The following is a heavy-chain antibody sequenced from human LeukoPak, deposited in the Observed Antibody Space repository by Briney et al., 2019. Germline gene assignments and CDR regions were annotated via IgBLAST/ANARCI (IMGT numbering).Heavy chain of an antibody. CDR2: ISSSSSDI. Sequence: PGGSLRLSCAGAGFTFSNYGMSWVRQAPGKGLEWVSAISSSSSDIYYTDSVKGRFTISRDNADNFLYLQVSSLRAEDTAVYYCATGYTSVARIDYWGQGTLVSVSS. J-gene: IGHJ4*02. V-gene: IGHV3-21*01. CDR3: ATGYTSVARIDY. D-gene: IGHD2-2*02. CDR1: GFTFSNYG.